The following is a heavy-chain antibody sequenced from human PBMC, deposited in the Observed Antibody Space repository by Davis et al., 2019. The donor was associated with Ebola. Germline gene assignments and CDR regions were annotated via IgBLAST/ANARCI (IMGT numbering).Heavy chain of an antibody. J-gene: IGHJ4*02. CDR3: ASLEPDSSGTKDY. D-gene: IGHD3-22*01. V-gene: IGHV3-9*01. CDR2: ISWNSGSI. CDR1: GFTFDDYA. Sequence: SLKISCAASGFTFDDYAMHWVRQAPGKGLEWVSGISWNSGSIGYADSVKGRFTISRDNAKNSLYLQMNSLRAEDTALYYCASLEPDSSGTKDYWGQGTLVTVSS.